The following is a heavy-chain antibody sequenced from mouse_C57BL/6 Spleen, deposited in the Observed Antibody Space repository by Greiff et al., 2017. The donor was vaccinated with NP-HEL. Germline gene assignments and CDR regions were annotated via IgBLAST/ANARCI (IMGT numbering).Heavy chain of an antibody. Sequence: VQLQQPGAELVRPGSSVKLSCKASGYTFTSYWMHWVKQRPIQGLEWIGNIDPSDSETHYNQKFKDKATLTVDKSSSTAYMQLSSLTSEDSAVYYCARKGTLYDGYYDWYFDVWGTGTTVTVSS. D-gene: IGHD2-3*01. V-gene: IGHV1-52*01. CDR3: ARKGTLYDGYYDWYFDV. J-gene: IGHJ1*03. CDR2: IDPSDSET. CDR1: GYTFTSYW.